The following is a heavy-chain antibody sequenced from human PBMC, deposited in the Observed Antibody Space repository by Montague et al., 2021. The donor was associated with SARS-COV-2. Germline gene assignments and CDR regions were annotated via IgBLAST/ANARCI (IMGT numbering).Heavy chain of an antibody. CDR3: ARDVRAWDYGMDV. J-gene: IGHJ6*02. CDR2: ISHSGTT. V-gene: IGHV4-59*01. D-gene: IGHD2/OR15-2a*01. Sequence: SETLSLTCTVSGGSISNYFWNWVRQAPGKGLELIAYISHSGTTNYNPSLRRRVTISIDRSNNQFSLTLNSVTAADTAVYYCARDVRAWDYGMDVWGQGTKVTVSS. CDR1: GGSISNYF.